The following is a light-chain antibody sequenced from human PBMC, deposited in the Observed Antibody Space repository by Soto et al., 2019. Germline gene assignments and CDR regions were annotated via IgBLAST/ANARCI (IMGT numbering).Light chain of an antibody. J-gene: IGLJ1*01. CDR1: SSDVGAYNY. V-gene: IGLV2-14*01. CDR2: EVS. Sequence: QSALTQPASVSGPPGQSITISCTGTSSDVGAYNYVSWYQQHPGKAPKLMIYEVSNRPSGVSNRFSGSKCGNTASLIISGLQAEDEAYYYFRSHISSSTLIFGTGTKVTVL. CDR3: RSHISSSTLI.